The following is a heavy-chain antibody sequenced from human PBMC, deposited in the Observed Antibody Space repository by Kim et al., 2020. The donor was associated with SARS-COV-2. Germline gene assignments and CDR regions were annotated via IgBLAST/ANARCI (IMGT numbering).Heavy chain of an antibody. Sequence: YDSNSVNGRFTISRDNSKNSLYLQMNSLRTEDTALYYCAKDKVGSFDYWGQGTLVTVSS. CDR3: AKDKVGSFDY. V-gene: IGHV3-43*01. J-gene: IGHJ4*02. D-gene: IGHD1-26*01.